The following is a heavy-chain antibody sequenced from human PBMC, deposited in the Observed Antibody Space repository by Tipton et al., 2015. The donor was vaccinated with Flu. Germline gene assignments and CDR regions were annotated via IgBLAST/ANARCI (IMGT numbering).Heavy chain of an antibody. CDR2: VYHNGA. V-gene: IGHV4-38-2*01. CDR3: ARLHSFYFYMDV. J-gene: IGHJ6*03. Sequence: TLSLTCVVSNYSITNAYYWGWIRQPPGKGLEWIGNVYHNGAYYNPSLKRRVTISLDKSKKQFSLKLTSVTAADTAVYYCARLHSFYFYMDVWGKGTTVTVSS. CDR1: NYSITNAYY. D-gene: IGHD4-11*01.